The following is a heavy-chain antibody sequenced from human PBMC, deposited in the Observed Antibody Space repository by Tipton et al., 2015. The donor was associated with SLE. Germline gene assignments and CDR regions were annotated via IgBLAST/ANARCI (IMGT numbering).Heavy chain of an antibody. CDR3: ARPGLPVAAFDAFDI. CDR1: GGSFSGYY. D-gene: IGHD6-19*01. J-gene: IGHJ3*02. V-gene: IGHV4-34*01. CDR2: INHCGST. Sequence: TLSLTCAVYGGSFSGYYWSWIRQPPGKGLEWIGEINHCGSTNYNPSLKGRVTISVDTSKNQFSLKLSSVTAADTAVYYCARPGLPVAAFDAFDIWGQGTMVTVSS.